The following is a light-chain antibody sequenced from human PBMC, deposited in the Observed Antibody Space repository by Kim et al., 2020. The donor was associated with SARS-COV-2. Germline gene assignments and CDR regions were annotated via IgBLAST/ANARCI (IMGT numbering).Light chain of an antibody. V-gene: IGKV3-11*01. CDR3: QQRSNWPLT. CDR1: QGVSSY. CDR2: DAS. J-gene: IGKJ4*01. Sequence: LSPGESAPLSCRASQGVSSYLTWYQQKPGQAPRLLIYDASNRATGIPARFSGSGSGTDFTLTISSLEAEDFGVYYCQQRSNWPLTFGGGTKVDIK.